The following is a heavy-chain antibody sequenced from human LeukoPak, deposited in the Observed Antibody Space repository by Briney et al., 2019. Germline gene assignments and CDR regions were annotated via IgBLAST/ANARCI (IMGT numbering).Heavy chain of an antibody. Sequence: PSETLSLTCTVSGGSISSYYWSWIRQPAGKGLEWIGRIYTSGSTNYNPSLKSRVTMSVDTSKNQFSLKLSSVTAADTAVYYCAREGYCSGGSCSLPPLGYWGQGTLVTVSS. J-gene: IGHJ4*02. CDR3: AREGYCSGGSCSLPPLGY. V-gene: IGHV4-4*07. CDR1: GGSISSYY. CDR2: IYTSGST. D-gene: IGHD2-15*01.